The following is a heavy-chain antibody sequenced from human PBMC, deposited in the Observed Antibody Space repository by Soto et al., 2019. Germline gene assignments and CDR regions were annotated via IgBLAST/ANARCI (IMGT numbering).Heavy chain of an antibody. J-gene: IGHJ4*02. V-gene: IGHV4-31*03. CDR2: VYSSGST. Sequence: QVQLQESGPGLVKPSQTLSLTCTVSGDSISRGGYYWSWIRQHPGKGLEWIGFVYSSGSTYYNPSLKSRVTISADTSKNQFSLKLSSVTAADTAVYYCARDNSVEGFDYWGQGALVFVSS. CDR1: GDSISRGGYY. CDR3: ARDNSVEGFDY. D-gene: IGHD1-20*01.